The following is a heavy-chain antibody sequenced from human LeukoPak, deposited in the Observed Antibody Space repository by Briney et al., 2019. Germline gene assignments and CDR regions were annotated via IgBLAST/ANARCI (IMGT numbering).Heavy chain of an antibody. J-gene: IGHJ4*02. Sequence: ASVKVSCKVSGYTFTSYGISWVRQAPGQGLEWMGWTSTYNGDTNYAQKLQGRVTMTTDTSTSTAYMELRSVRSDDTAVYYCARDRGYCTNDGCYREYFDYWGQGTLVTVSS. CDR3: ARDRGYCTNDGCYREYFDY. CDR2: TSTYNGDT. D-gene: IGHD2-8*01. CDR1: GYTFTSYG. V-gene: IGHV1-18*01.